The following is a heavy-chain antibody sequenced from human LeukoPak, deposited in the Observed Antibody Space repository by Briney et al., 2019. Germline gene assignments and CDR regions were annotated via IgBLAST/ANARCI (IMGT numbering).Heavy chain of an antibody. V-gene: IGHV4-59*01. D-gene: IGHD3-22*01. Sequence: PSETLSLTCTVSGGSISSYYWSWIRQPPGKGLEWIGYIYYSASTNYNPSLKSRVTISVDTSKNQFSLKLSSVTAADTAVYYCARSNSSGYYPRPFDYWGQGTLVTVSS. CDR1: GGSISSYY. J-gene: IGHJ4*02. CDR3: ARSNSSGYYPRPFDY. CDR2: IYYSAST.